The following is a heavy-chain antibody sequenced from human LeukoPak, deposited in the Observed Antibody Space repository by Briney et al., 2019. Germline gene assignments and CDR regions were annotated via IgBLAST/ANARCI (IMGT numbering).Heavy chain of an antibody. CDR1: GFTFTNYA. CDR2: ISYDGTNK. CDR3: ARGLVLGAAKNYFDY. V-gene: IGHV3-30-3*01. D-gene: IGHD2-21*02. Sequence: GGSLRLSCAASGFTFTNYALHWVRQAPGKGLEWVAVISYDGTNKYYADSVKGRFTISRDNSKNTLSLQMNSLRAEDTALYYCARGLVLGAAKNYFDYWGQGALVTVSS. J-gene: IGHJ4*02.